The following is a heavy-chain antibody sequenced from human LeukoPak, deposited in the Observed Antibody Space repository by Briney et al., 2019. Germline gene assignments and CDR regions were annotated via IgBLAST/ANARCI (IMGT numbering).Heavy chain of an antibody. D-gene: IGHD2-21*01. J-gene: IGHJ3*02. CDR3: ARVSIPGAFDI. CDR1: GCSISSGDYY. V-gene: IGHV4-30-4*01. Sequence: SETLSLTCTVSGCSISSGDYYWSWIRQPPGKGLEWIGYIYYSGSTYYNPSLKSRVTISVDTSKNQFSLKLSSVTAADTAVYYCARVSIPGAFDIWGQGTMVTVSS. CDR2: IYYSGST.